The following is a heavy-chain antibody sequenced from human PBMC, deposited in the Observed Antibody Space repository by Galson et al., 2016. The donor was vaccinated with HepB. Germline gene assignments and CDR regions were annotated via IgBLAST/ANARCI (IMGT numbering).Heavy chain of an antibody. CDR2: INSDGTIS. CDR3: VRDHSVVPTTAYNWFDP. V-gene: IGHV3-74*01. Sequence: SLRLSCAASGFAFSSHWMHWVRQDLGKGLVWVSRINSDGTISNYADSVKGRFTISRVNAKTTMYLQMNILRAEDTAVSFCVRDHSVVPTTAYNWFDPWGRGTLVTVSS. CDR1: GFAFSSHW. J-gene: IGHJ5*02. D-gene: IGHD4-23*01.